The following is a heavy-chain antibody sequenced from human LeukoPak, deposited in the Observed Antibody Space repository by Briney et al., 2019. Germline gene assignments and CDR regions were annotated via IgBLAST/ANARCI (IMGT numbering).Heavy chain of an antibody. V-gene: IGHV3-7*03. J-gene: IGHJ4*02. CDR1: GFTFSSYW. Sequence: GGSLRLSCAASGFTFSSYWMSWVRQAPGKGLEWVANIKQDGSEKYYVDSVKGRFTISRDNAKNSLYLQMNSLRAEGTAVYYCARGYYSQKYYFDYWGQGTLVTVSS. CDR3: ARGYYSQKYYFDY. CDR2: IKQDGSEK. D-gene: IGHD2-15*01.